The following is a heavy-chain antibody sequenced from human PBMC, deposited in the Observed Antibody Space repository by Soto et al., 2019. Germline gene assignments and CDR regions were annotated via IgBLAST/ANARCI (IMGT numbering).Heavy chain of an antibody. CDR3: AREQSGEIMTMTDAFDI. CDR1: GYTFTSYA. D-gene: IGHD3-16*01. CDR2: INAGNGNT. J-gene: IGHJ3*02. V-gene: IGHV1-3*01. Sequence: ASVKVSCKASGYTFTSYAIHWVRQAPGPRPEWMGWINAGNGNTQYSQKFQGRVTITRDTSAIIAYMEVSSLRSEDTALYYCAREQSGEIMTMTDAFDIWGQGTMVTVS.